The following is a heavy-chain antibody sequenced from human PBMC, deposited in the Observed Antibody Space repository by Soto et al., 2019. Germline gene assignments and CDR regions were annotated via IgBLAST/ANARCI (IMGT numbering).Heavy chain of an antibody. CDR2: IIPIFGTA. J-gene: IGHJ4*02. Sequence: QVQLVQSGAEVKKPGSSVKVSCKASGGTFSSYAISWVRQAPGQGLEWMGGIIPIFGTANYAQKFQGRVTITADKSTSTAYRAVSSLRSEDTAVYYCEREHVGAIRNFDYWGQGTLVPGSS. CDR1: GGTFSSYA. V-gene: IGHV1-69*06. D-gene: IGHD1-26*01. CDR3: EREHVGAIRNFDY.